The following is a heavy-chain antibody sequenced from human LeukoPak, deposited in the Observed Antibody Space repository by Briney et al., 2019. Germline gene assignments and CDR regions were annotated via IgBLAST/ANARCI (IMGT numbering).Heavy chain of an antibody. CDR3: AKRCSSSWYYFDY. V-gene: IGHV3-66*01. CDR1: EFSVGSNY. J-gene: IGHJ4*02. CDR2: IYSGGST. Sequence: GGSLRLSCAASEFSVGSNYMTWVRQAPGKGLEWVSLIYSGGSTYYADSVKGRYTISRDNSKNTLYLQMNSLRAEDTAVYYCAKRCSSSWYYFDYWGQGTLVTVSS. D-gene: IGHD6-13*01.